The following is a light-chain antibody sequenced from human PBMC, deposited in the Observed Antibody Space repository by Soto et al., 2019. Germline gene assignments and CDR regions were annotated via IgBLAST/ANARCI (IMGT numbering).Light chain of an antibody. CDR3: SSYTSSSTLRV. V-gene: IGLV2-14*01. Sequence: QSVLTQPASVAGSLGQSITISCTGTSSDVGGYNYVSWYQQLPGKAPRLMIYEVSNRPSGVSNRFSGSKSGNTASLTISGLQAEDEADYYCSSYTSSSTLRVFGTGTKVTVL. CDR1: SSDVGGYNY. J-gene: IGLJ1*01. CDR2: EVS.